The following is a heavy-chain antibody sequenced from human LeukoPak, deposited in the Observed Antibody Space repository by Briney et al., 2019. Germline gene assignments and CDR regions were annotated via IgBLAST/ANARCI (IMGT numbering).Heavy chain of an antibody. Sequence: GGSLRLSCAASGFTFRSYAVSWVRQAPGKGLEWGFDISGGGGGTYYADSGKGRYTITKNNSKNTQYLQRNSLRGEDTAVYYCAKGVVGATGGGQGTLVTVSS. D-gene: IGHD1-26*01. J-gene: IGHJ4*02. CDR2: ISGGGGGT. CDR1: GFTFRSYA. CDR3: AKGVVGATG. V-gene: IGHV3-23*01.